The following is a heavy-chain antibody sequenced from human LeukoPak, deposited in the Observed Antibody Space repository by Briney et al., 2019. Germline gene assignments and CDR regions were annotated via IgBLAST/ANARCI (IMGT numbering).Heavy chain of an antibody. CDR2: IWYDGSNK. V-gene: IGHV3-33*06. CDR1: GFTFSSYG. CDR3: AKDPDTYSRDDY. D-gene: IGHD6-13*01. J-gene: IGHJ4*02. Sequence: GGSLRLSCAASGFTFSSYGMPWVRQAPGKGLEWVAVIWYDGSNKYYADSVKGRFTISRDNSKNTLYLQMNSLRAEDTAVYYCAKDPDTYSRDDYWGQGTLVTVSS.